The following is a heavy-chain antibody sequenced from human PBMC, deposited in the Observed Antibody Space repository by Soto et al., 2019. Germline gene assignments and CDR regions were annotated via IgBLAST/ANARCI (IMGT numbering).Heavy chain of an antibody. CDR1: GGTFSSYA. J-gene: IGHJ4*02. CDR2: IIPIFGTA. V-gene: IGHV1-69*13. CDR3: SYHYDSSGYYLY. Sequence: ASVKVSCKASGGTFSSYAISWVRQAPGQGLEWMGGIIPIFGTANYAQKFQGRVTITADESTSTAYMELSSLRSEDTAVYYCSYHYDSSGYYLYWGQGTLVTVSS. D-gene: IGHD3-22*01.